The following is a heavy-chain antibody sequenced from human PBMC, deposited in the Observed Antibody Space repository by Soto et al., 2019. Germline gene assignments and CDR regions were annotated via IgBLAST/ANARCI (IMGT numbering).Heavy chain of an antibody. V-gene: IGHV3-33*01. D-gene: IGHD6-19*01. CDR3: ARDRASGYSTGWHTSLDY. Sequence: QVQLVESGGGVVQPGRPLRLSCGTSGFTFSSYGMHWVRQAPGKGLEWVALIYYDGSEKYYADSVKGRFTISRDYSTNTLYLHMSTLRVEDTGVYYCARDRASGYSTGWHTSLDYWGRGTRVTVSS. CDR1: GFTFSSYG. J-gene: IGHJ4*02. CDR2: IYYDGSEK.